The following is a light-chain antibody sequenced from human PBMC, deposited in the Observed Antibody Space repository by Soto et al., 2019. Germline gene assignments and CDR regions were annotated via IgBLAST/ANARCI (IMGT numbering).Light chain of an antibody. CDR1: SSNIGAGYD. Sequence: QSVLTQPPSVSGAPGQRVTISCTGSSSNIGAGYDVHWYQQLPGTAPKLLIYDNSNRPAGFPDRFSGSKSGTSASLAITGLQADDEADYYCQSYDSSLSVLYVFGTGTKLTVL. J-gene: IGLJ1*01. CDR3: QSYDSSLSVLYV. V-gene: IGLV1-40*01. CDR2: DNS.